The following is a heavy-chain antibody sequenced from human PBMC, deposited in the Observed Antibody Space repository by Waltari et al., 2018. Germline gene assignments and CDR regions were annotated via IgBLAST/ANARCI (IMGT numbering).Heavy chain of an antibody. J-gene: IGHJ2*01. CDR2: IKQDGSEK. CDR1: GFTFSSYC. CDR3: ARAREAVAYWYFDL. D-gene: IGHD6-19*01. V-gene: IGHV3-7*01. Sequence: EVQLVESGGGLVQPGGSLRLSCAASGFTFSSYCMSWVRQAPGKGLEWVANIKQDGSEKYYVDSVKGRFTISRDNAKNSLYLQMNSLRAEDTAVYYCARAREAVAYWYFDLWGRGTLVTVSS.